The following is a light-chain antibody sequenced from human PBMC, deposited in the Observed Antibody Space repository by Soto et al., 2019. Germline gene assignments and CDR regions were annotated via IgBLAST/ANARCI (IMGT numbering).Light chain of an antibody. CDR3: QSYDSSLSAHVV. V-gene: IGLV1-40*01. Sequence: QSVLTQPPSVSGAPGQRVTISCTGSSSNIGAGYDVHWYQQLPGTAPKLLIYGNSNRPSGVPDRFSGSKSGTSASLAITGLQAEDDADYYCQSYDSSLSAHVVFGGGTKLTVL. CDR1: SSNIGAGYD. CDR2: GNS. J-gene: IGLJ2*01.